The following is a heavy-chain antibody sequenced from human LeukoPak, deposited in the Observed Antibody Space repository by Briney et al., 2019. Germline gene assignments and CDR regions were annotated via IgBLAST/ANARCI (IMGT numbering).Heavy chain of an antibody. Sequence: GGSLRLSCAASGFTFSNAWMSWVRQAPGKGLEWVAVIWYDGSNKYYADSVKGRFTISRDNSKNTLYLQMNSLRAEDTAVYYCARDTTSGWDYWGQGTLVTVSS. J-gene: IGHJ4*02. V-gene: IGHV3-33*08. CDR3: ARDTTSGWDY. CDR2: IWYDGSNK. D-gene: IGHD6-19*01. CDR1: GFTFSNAW.